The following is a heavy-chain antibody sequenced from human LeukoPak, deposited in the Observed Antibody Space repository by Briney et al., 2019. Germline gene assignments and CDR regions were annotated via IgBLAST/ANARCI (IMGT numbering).Heavy chain of an antibody. CDR2: ISWNSGSI. CDR1: GFTFDDYA. Sequence: GGSLRLSCAASGFTFDDYAMHWVRQAPGKGLEWVSGISWNSGSIGYADSVKGRFTISRDNSKNTLYLQMNSLRAEDTAVYYCARGSYYDSSGYLDYWGQGTLVTVSS. V-gene: IGHV3-9*01. CDR3: ARGSYYDSSGYLDY. D-gene: IGHD3-22*01. J-gene: IGHJ4*02.